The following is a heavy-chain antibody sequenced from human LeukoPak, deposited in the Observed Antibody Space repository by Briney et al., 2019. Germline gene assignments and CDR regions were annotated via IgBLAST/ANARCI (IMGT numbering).Heavy chain of an antibody. D-gene: IGHD3-3*01. CDR3: ARVQEVGVVISYYYYYGMDV. CDR2: ISAYKGNT. CDR1: GYTFTSYG. V-gene: IGHV1-18*01. J-gene: IGHJ6*02. Sequence: GASVKVSCKASGYTFTSYGISWVRQAPGQGLEWVGWISAYKGNTNYAQKLQGRVTMTTDTSTSTAYMELRSLRSDDTAVYYCARVQEVGVVISYYYYYGMDVWGQGTTVTVSS.